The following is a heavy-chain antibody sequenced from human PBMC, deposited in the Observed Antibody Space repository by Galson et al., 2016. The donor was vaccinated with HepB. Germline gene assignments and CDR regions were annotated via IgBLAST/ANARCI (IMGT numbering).Heavy chain of an antibody. J-gene: IGHJ4*02. CDR3: ARGDGTGYHQSPDY. CDR2: IVSDGSTS. D-gene: IGHD3-10*01. V-gene: IGHV3-74*03. CDR1: GFTFSNYW. Sequence: SLRLSCAASGFTFSNYWMNWVRQAPGKGLVWVSRIVSDGSTSTYADSVKGRLISSRDNARNTLYLQMNDLRVEDTAVYYCARGDGTGYHQSPDYWGQGTLVTVSS.